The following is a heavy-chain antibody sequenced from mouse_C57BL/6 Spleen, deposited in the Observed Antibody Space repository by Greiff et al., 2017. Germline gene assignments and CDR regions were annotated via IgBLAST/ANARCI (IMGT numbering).Heavy chain of an antibody. V-gene: IGHV1-53*01. J-gene: IGHJ2*01. D-gene: IGHD3-2*02. Sequence: QVQLQQPGTELVKPGASVKLSCKASGYTFTSYWMHWVKQRPGQGLEWIGNINPSNGGTNYNEKFKSKATLTVDKSSSTAYMQLSSLTSEDSAVXYCARLDSSGYYLDYWGQGTTLTVSS. CDR3: ARLDSSGYYLDY. CDR2: INPSNGGT. CDR1: GYTFTSYW.